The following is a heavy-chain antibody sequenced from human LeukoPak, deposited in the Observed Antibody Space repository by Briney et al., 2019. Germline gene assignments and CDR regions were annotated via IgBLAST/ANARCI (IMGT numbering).Heavy chain of an antibody. CDR3: ASALDRAYQQPYYYYMDV. Sequence: ASVKVSCKASGGTFSSYAISWVRQAPGQGLEWMGGIIPIFGTANYAQKFQGRVTITTDESTSTAYMELSSLRSEDTAVCYCASALDRAYQQPYYYYMDVWGKGTTVTVS. D-gene: IGHD2-2*01. CDR1: GGTFSSYA. CDR2: IIPIFGTA. J-gene: IGHJ6*03. V-gene: IGHV1-69*05.